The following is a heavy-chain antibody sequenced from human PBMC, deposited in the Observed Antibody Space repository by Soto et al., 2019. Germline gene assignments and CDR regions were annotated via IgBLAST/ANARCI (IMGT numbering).Heavy chain of an antibody. V-gene: IGHV3-30*18. Sequence: GGSLRLSCAASGFTFSSYGMHWVRQAPGKGLEWVAVISYDGSNKYYADSVKGRFTISRDSSKNTLYLQMNSLRDEDTAVYYCAKALGWELLRYDAFDIWGQGTIVTVSS. CDR1: GFTFSSYG. D-gene: IGHD1-26*01. CDR3: AKALGWELLRYDAFDI. J-gene: IGHJ3*02. CDR2: ISYDGSNK.